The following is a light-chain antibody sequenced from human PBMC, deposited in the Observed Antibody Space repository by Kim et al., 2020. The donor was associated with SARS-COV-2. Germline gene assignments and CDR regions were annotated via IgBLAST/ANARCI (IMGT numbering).Light chain of an antibody. J-gene: IGKJ4*01. V-gene: IGKV4-1*01. CDR3: QQYYATLALT. Sequence: ATINCKSSQSVFFSSDNKNYLAWYQQKPGQPPKLLISWASTRESGVPDRFSGSGSGTDFTLTISSLQAEDAAVYYCQQYYATLALTFGGGTKLEIK. CDR2: WAS. CDR1: QSVFFSSDNKNY.